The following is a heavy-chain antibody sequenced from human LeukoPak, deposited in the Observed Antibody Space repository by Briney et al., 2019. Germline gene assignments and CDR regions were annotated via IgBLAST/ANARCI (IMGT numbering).Heavy chain of an antibody. D-gene: IGHD2-2*01. CDR2: IYYSGST. CDR3: ATQLGYCSSTSCYADKVDY. CDR1: GGSISSSSYY. J-gene: IGHJ4*02. Sequence: SETLSLTCTVSGGSISSSSYYWGWIRQPPGKGREWIRSIYYSGSTYYHPSLKSRVTISVDTSKNQFTLKLSSVTAADTTVYYCATQLGYCSSTSCYADKVDYWGQGTLVTVSS. V-gene: IGHV4-39*01.